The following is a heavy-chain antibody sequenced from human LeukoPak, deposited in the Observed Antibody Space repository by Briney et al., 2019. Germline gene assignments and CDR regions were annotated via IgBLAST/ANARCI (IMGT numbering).Heavy chain of an antibody. J-gene: IGHJ6*03. Sequence: GGSLRLSCAASGFTFSDHYMDWVRQAPGKGLEWVGRTRNKANSYTTEYAASVKGRFTISRDDSKNSLYLQMNSLKTEDTAVYYCARGRSLRFLRIFGVVTPRYYYYYMDVWGKGTTVTVSS. CDR1: GFTFSDHY. V-gene: IGHV3-72*01. CDR2: TRNKANSYTT. D-gene: IGHD3-3*01. CDR3: ARGRSLRFLRIFGVVTPRYYYYYMDV.